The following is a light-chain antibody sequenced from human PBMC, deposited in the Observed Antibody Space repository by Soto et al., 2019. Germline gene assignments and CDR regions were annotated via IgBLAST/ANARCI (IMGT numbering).Light chain of an antibody. Sequence: QSVLTQPPSVSAAPGQKVTISCSGSSSNIRNNYVSWYQQLPGTAPKLLIYDNDKRPSGIPDRFSGSKSGTSATLGITGLQTGDEAEYYCGTWDSSLSAGVFGGGTKLTVL. CDR2: DND. V-gene: IGLV1-51*01. CDR1: SSNIRNNY. J-gene: IGLJ3*02. CDR3: GTWDSSLSAGV.